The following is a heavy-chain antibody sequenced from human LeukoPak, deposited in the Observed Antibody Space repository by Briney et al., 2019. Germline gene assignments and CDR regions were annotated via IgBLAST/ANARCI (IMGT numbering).Heavy chain of an antibody. V-gene: IGHV4-61*02. D-gene: IGHD2-2*02. CDR3: AREVYCSSTSCYIGGGVDY. J-gene: IGHJ4*02. CDR2: IYTSGST. Sequence: PSQTLSLTCTVSGGSISSGSYYWSWIRQPAGKGLEWIGRIYTSGSTNYNPSLKSRVTISVDTSKNQFSLKLSSVTAADTAVYYCAREVYCSSTSCYIGGGVDYWGQGTLVTVSS. CDR1: GGSISSGSYY.